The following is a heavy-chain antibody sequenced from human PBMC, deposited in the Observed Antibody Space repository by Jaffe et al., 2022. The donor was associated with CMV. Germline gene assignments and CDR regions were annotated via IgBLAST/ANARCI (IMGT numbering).Heavy chain of an antibody. D-gene: IGHD1-26*01. CDR2: ISGSGGST. Sequence: EVQLLESGGGLVQPGGSLRLSCAASGFTFSSYAMSWVRQAPGKGLEWVSAISGSGGSTYYADSVKGRFTISRDNSKNTLYLQMNSLRAEDTAVYYCAKVKNGGTHGGALSNWFDPWGQGTLVTVSS. J-gene: IGHJ5*02. CDR3: AKVKNGGTHGGALSNWFDP. V-gene: IGHV3-23*01. CDR1: GFTFSSYA.